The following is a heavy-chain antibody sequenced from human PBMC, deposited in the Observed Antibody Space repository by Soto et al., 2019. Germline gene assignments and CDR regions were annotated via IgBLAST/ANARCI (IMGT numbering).Heavy chain of an antibody. CDR2: ISSNGGST. J-gene: IGHJ3*02. V-gene: IGHV3-64D*06. Sequence: EVQLVESGGGLVQPGGSLRLSCSASGFTFSSYAMHWVRQAPGKGLEYVSAISSNGGSTYYADSVKGRFTISRDNSKNTLYLQMSILRAEDTSVYYCVKYMITGNAFDIWGQGTMVTVSS. D-gene: IGHD3-22*01. CDR1: GFTFSSYA. CDR3: VKYMITGNAFDI.